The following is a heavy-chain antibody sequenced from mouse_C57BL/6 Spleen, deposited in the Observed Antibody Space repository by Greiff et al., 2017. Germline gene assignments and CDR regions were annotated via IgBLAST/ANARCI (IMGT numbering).Heavy chain of an antibody. Sequence: EVQLQQSGPELVKPGASVKMSCKASGYTFTDYNMHWVKQSHGKSLEWIGYINPNNGGTSYNQKFKGKATLTVNKSSSTAYMELRSLTSEDSAVYYCARSGELTGTWVDYWGQGTTLTVSS. CDR3: ARSGELTGTWVDY. D-gene: IGHD4-1*01. J-gene: IGHJ2*01. CDR1: GYTFTDYN. V-gene: IGHV1-22*01. CDR2: INPNNGGT.